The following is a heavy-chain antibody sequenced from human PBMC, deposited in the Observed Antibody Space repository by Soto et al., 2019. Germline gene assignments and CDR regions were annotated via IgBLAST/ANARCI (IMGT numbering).Heavy chain of an antibody. Sequence: PGGSLRLSSAASGFTFSSYSMNWVRQAPGKGLEWVSSISSSSYIYYADSVKGRFTISRDNAKNSLYLQMNSLRAEDTAVYYCARDGYYYDSSGYSTPSRYFYYGMDVWGQGTTVTVSS. CDR2: ISSSSYI. CDR3: ARDGYYYDSSGYSTPSRYFYYGMDV. CDR1: GFTFSSYS. J-gene: IGHJ6*02. D-gene: IGHD3-22*01. V-gene: IGHV3-21*01.